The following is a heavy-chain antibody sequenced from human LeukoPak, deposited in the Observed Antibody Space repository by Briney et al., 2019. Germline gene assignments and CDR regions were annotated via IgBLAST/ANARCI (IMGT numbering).Heavy chain of an antibody. J-gene: IGHJ6*03. CDR2: MSSSGDTI. V-gene: IGHV3-11*04. Sequence: GGSLRLSCAASGFSFSDYYMRWLRQAPGKGLEWVSYMSSSGDTIYYADSVKGRFTISRDNAKNSLFLQINSLRAEDTALYFCARDTYDSSGYHFYYMDVWGKGTTVTVSS. CDR1: GFSFSDYY. D-gene: IGHD3-22*01. CDR3: ARDTYDSSGYHFYYMDV.